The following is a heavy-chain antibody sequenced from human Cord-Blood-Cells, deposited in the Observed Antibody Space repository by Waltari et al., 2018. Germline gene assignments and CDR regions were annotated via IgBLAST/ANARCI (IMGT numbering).Heavy chain of an antibody. J-gene: IGHJ3*02. CDR2: INHSGST. V-gene: IGHV4-34*01. D-gene: IGHD3-10*01. Sequence: QVQLQQWGAGLLKPSETLSLTCAVYGGSFSGYYWSWIRQPPGKGLEWIGEINHSGSTNDNPSRKSRVTISVDTSKNQFSLKLSSVTAADAAVYYCARPRGMVRGVITDAFDIWGQGTMVTVSS. CDR3: ARPRGMVRGVITDAFDI. CDR1: GGSFSGYY.